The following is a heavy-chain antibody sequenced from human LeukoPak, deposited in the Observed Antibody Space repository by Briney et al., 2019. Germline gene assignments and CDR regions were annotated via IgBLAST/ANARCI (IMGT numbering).Heavy chain of an antibody. CDR1: GFTFSTYW. CDR2: VSNDGSTT. J-gene: IGHJ4*02. V-gene: IGHV3-74*01. CDR3: TGVSRSSWYDY. Sequence: GGSLRLSCAASGFTFSTYWMNWVRQAPGKGLVWVSRVSNDGSTTRYADSVKGRFTISRDNAKNTLYLQMNSLKTEDTAVYYCTGVSRSSWYDYWGQGTLVTVSS. D-gene: IGHD6-13*01.